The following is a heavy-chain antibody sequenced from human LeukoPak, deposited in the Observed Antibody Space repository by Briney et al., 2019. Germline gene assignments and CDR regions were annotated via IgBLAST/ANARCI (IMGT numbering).Heavy chain of an antibody. J-gene: IGHJ4*02. CDR2: ISGSGDT. CDR3: AKGRGSGYYHFDY. V-gene: IGHV3-23*01. CDR1: GFTFSNYA. D-gene: IGHD3-22*01. Sequence: GGSLRLSCADSGFTFSNYAMTWVRQAPGKGLEWVSAISGSGDTYYADSVKGRFTISRDNSKNTLYLQMNSLRAEDTAVYYCAKGRGSGYYHFDYWGQGTLVTVSS.